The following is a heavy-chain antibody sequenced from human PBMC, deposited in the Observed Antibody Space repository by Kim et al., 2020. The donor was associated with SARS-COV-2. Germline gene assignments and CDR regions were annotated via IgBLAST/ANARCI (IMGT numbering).Heavy chain of an antibody. Sequence: GGSLRLSCAASGFTFSSYAMHWVRQAPGKALEWVAVISYDGSNKYYADSVKGRFTISRDNSKNTLYLQMNSLRAEDTAVYYCARSGYCSRTSCFDYYYYGMDVWGQGTTGTVSS. D-gene: IGHD2-2*01. CDR2: ISYDGSNK. V-gene: IGHV3-30*04. CDR1: GFTFSSYA. J-gene: IGHJ6*02. CDR3: ARSGYCSRTSCFDYYYYGMDV.